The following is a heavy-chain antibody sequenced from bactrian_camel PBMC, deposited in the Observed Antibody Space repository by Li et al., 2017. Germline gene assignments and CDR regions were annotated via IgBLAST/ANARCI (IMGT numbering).Heavy chain of an antibody. Sequence: VQLVESGGGLVQPGGSLRLSCAASGFTFSSYWMYWVRQAPGKGLEWVSTIDSPGGSTRYVDSVKGRFTISRDNTKNTVYLQMISLESEDTALYYCAAGPWYTDEYKYWGQGTQVTVS. D-gene: IGHD6*01. J-gene: IGHJ4*01. V-gene: IGHV3S1*01. CDR1: GFTFSSYW. CDR2: IDSPGGST. CDR3: AAGPWYTDEYKY.